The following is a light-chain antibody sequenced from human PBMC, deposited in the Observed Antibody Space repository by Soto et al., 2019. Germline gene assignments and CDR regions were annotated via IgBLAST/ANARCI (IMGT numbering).Light chain of an antibody. CDR1: SSDVGSYNL. J-gene: IGLJ1*01. CDR2: DAN. Sequence: QSALTQPASVSGSPGQSITISCTGTSSDVGSYNLVSWYQHHPGEAPKLIIYDANKRPSGISNRFSGSKSGNTASLTISGLQAEDEADHYCCSYAGSSTFYVFGIGTKLTVL. V-gene: IGLV2-23*01. CDR3: CSYAGSSTFYV.